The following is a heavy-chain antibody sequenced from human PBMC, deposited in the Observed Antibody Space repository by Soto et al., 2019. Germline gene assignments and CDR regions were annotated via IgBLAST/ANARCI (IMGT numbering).Heavy chain of an antibody. CDR1: GGSISSYY. V-gene: IGHV4-59*01. Sequence: LSLTCTVSGGSISSYYWSWIRQPPGKGLEWIGYIYYSGSTNYNPSLKSRVTISVDTSKNQFSLKLSSVTAADTAVYYCARVKCGGDCYLFDYWGQGTLVTVSS. CDR3: ARVKCGGDCYLFDY. D-gene: IGHD2-21*02. J-gene: IGHJ4*02. CDR2: IYYSGST.